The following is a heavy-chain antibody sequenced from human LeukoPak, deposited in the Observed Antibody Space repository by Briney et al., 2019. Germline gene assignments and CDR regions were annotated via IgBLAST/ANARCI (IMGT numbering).Heavy chain of an antibody. J-gene: IGHJ3*02. D-gene: IGHD2-2*01. CDR3: VREGFCSTTKCPRAFDI. CDR2: ISYDGINQ. V-gene: IGHV3-30*01. CDR1: GFTFSKYA. Sequence: GGSLRLSCAASGFTFSKYAMHWVRQAPGKGLDWMAVISYDGINQYYADSVKGRFTISRDNAKNTLSLQMNSLRAEDTVVYYCVREGFCSTTKCPRAFDIWGQGTMVTVSS.